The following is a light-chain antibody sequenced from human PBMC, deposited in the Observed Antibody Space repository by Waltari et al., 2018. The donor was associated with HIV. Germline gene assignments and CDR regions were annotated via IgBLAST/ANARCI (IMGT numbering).Light chain of an antibody. CDR1: SSDVGGYNY. V-gene: IGLV2-11*01. CDR3: CSYAGSYSYVV. CDR2: DVN. Sequence: QSALTQPRSVSGSPGQSVTMSCSGTSSDVGGYNYVSWYQQHPGKAPKLMIDDVNKRPSGVPDRFSGSKSGNTASLTISGLQAEDEADYYCCSYAGSYSYVVLGGGTKLTVL. J-gene: IGLJ2*01.